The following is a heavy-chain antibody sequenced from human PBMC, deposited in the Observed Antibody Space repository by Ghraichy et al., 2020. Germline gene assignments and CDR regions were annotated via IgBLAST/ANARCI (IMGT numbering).Heavy chain of an antibody. CDR1: GVTFGNNA. D-gene: IGHD2-2*01. CDR2: ILNNGAT. CDR3: ARQRGNPLNAYYFGY. Sequence: GGSLRLSCEAFGVTFGNNAMSWVRQAPGQGLEWVSGILNNGATYYSDSVKGRFTISRDNSKNTLYLQMNSLRTDDTAVYFCARQRGNPLNAYYFGYWGQGTLVTVSS. J-gene: IGHJ4*02. V-gene: IGHV3-23*01.